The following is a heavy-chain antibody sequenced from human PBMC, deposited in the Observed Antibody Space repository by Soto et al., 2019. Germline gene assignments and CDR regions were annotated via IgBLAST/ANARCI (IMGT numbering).Heavy chain of an antibody. D-gene: IGHD6-13*01. CDR2: IYWDDDK. V-gene: IGHV2-5*02. Sequence: SGPTLVNPTQTLTLTCTFSGFSLSTSGVVVGWLRQPPGKALECLALIYWDDDKRYSPSLKSRLTITKDTSKNQVVLTMTNMDPVDTATYYCARRLPAAGSGNWFDPWGQGTLVTV. J-gene: IGHJ5*02. CDR3: ARRLPAAGSGNWFDP. CDR1: GFSLSTSGVV.